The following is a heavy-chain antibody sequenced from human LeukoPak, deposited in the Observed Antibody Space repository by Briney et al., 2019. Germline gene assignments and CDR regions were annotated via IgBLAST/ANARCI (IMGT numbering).Heavy chain of an antibody. CDR2: IKQDGSEI. Sequence: GGSLGLSCAASGFTFSSYWMNWVRQAPGKGLEWVASIKQDGSEIHYVDSVKGRFTISRDNAKKSLYLQMNSLRAEDTALYYCTTYSAFDVWGQGTMVTVSS. D-gene: IGHD4-17*01. V-gene: IGHV3-7*05. CDR3: TTYSAFDV. CDR1: GFTFSSYW. J-gene: IGHJ3*01.